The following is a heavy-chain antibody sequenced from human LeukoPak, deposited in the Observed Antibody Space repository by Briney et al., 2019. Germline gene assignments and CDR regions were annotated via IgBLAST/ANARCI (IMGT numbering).Heavy chain of an antibody. CDR2: TYYRSKWYT. CDR3: ARAPEHTGSSGFDY. D-gene: IGHD6-6*01. V-gene: IGHV6-1*01. Sequence: SQTLSLTCAISGDSVSSDSTAWNWIRQSPSRGLEWLGRTYYRSKWYTEYAVSVKSRITINPDTSKNQFSLQMKSVIPEDTAVYYCARAPEHTGSSGFDYWGQGTLVTVSS. CDR1: GDSVSSDSTA. J-gene: IGHJ4*02.